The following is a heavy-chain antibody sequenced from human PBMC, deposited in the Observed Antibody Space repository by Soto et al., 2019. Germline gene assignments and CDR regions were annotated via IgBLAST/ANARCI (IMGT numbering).Heavy chain of an antibody. J-gene: IGHJ4*02. D-gene: IGHD6-19*01. V-gene: IGHV3-23*01. CDR2: ISGSGANT. CDR3: AKASGYTSGLVTY. CDR1: GFIFSSYA. Sequence: GGSLRLSCTASGFIFSSYAMSWVRQAPGKGVEWVSTISGSGANTYYADSVKGRFTISRDNSKNTLYLQMNSLRAEDTAIYYCAKASGYTSGLVTYWGQGILVTVSS.